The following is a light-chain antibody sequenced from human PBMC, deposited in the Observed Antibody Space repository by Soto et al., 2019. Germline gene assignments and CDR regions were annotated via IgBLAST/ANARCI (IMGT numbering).Light chain of an antibody. CDR1: SGHTNYA. CDR3: HTWGPYTLRM. CDR2: INSDGSH. J-gene: IGLJ3*02. V-gene: IGLV4-69*01. Sequence: QLVLTQSPSASASLGASVKLTCTLSSGHTNYAIAWHQQRPEKGPRYLMKINSDGSHFKGDGIPDRFSGSSSGAERYLTISSLQSEDEADYYCHTWGPYTLRMFGGGTKLTVL.